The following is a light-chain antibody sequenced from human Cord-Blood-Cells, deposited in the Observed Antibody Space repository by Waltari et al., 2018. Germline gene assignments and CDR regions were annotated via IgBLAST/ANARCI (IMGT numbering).Light chain of an antibody. CDR1: QSVSSY. J-gene: IGKJ4*01. V-gene: IGKV3-11*01. Sequence: EIVLTQSPATLSLSPGERATLPCRASQSVSSYLAWYQQKPGQAPRLLIYDASNRATGIPARFSGSGSATDFTLTISSLGPEDFAVYYCQQRSNWLTFGGGTKVEIK. CDR3: QQRSNWLT. CDR2: DAS.